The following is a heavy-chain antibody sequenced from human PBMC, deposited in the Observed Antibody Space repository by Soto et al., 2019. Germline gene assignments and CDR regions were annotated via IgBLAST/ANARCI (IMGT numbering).Heavy chain of an antibody. Sequence: QVQLVQSGAEVQKPGASVKVSCKASGYTFTSYYMHWVRQATGQGLEWMGIIKPSTGSTNYAQKNQGRVTMTRDTSTTPVYMALRRLRSEDTAVYYCARVRCSGGGSGAHYFYGIDVWGQGTTVTVSS. CDR2: IKPSTGST. D-gene: IGHD2-8*02. CDR1: GYTFTSYY. V-gene: IGHV1-46*01. CDR3: ARVRCSGGGSGAHYFYGIDV. J-gene: IGHJ6*02.